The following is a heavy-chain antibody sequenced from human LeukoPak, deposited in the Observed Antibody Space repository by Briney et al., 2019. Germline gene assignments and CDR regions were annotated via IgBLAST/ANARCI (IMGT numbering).Heavy chain of an antibody. CDR3: ARGHYYDTRNYFDY. V-gene: IGHV3-30*03. J-gene: IGHJ4*02. Sequence: GGSLRLSCAASGFTFNSYGMHWVRQAPGKGLEWVAVVSYEGSTVYYADSVKGRFTISRDNSKNTLYLQMNSLRAEDTAVYYCARGHYYDTRNYFDYWGQGTLVTVSS. D-gene: IGHD3-22*01. CDR2: VSYEGSTV. CDR1: GFTFNSYG.